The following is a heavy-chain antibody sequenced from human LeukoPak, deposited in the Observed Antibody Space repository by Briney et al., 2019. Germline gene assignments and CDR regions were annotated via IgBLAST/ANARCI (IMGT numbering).Heavy chain of an antibody. J-gene: IGHJ4*02. CDR3: ARGYTYGAY. Sequence: SGGSLRLSCAVSGFTFSSYDMNWVRQAPGKGLEWVSYISSSGSTIYYADSVKGRFTVSRDNAKNSLYLQMNSLRAEDTAVYYCARGYTYGAYWSQGTLVTVSS. CDR2: ISSSGSTI. V-gene: IGHV3-48*04. D-gene: IGHD4/OR15-4a*01. CDR1: GFTFSSYD.